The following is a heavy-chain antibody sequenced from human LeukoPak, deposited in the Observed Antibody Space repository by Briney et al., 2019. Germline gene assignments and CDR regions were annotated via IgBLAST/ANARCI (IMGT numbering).Heavy chain of an antibody. V-gene: IGHV4-30-4*08. Sequence: SETLSLTCTVSGGSISSGTYYWSWIRQPPGKGLEWIGYIYYSGSTYYNPSLKSRVTISVDTSKNQFSLKLSSVTAADTAVYYCARVGEDIVVVPAARGHAFDIWGQGTMVTVSS. CDR1: GGSISSGTYY. D-gene: IGHD2-2*01. J-gene: IGHJ3*02. CDR2: IYYSGST. CDR3: ARVGEDIVVVPAARGHAFDI.